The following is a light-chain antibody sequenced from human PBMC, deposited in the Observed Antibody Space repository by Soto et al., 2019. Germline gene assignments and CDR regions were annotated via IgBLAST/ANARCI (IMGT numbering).Light chain of an antibody. J-gene: IGKJ4*01. CDR1: XXXXXSXGXXY. CDR2: LVS. CDR3: XXXXQTPLT. V-gene: IGKV2-28*01. Sequence: EIVLTQSPLSLPVTPGEPASISCRSSXXXXXSXGXXYVDWYLQKPGQSPQLLIYLVSNRASGVPERFSGXGSGTXXXLKXSXXXXXXXXXXXXXXXXQTPLTFGQGTRLE.